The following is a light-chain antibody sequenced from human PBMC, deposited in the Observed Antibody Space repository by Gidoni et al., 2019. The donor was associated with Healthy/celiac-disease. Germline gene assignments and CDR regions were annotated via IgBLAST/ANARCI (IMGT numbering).Light chain of an antibody. CDR3: QQSYSTLTWT. CDR1: QSIGRY. CDR2: AAS. J-gene: IGKJ1*01. Sequence: IQMTQSPSSLSASVGDRVTITCRASQSIGRYLNWYQQKPGKAPKLLIYAASSLQSGVPSRFSGSGSGTDFTLTISSLQPEDFATYYCQQSYSTLTWTFGQGTKVEIK. V-gene: IGKV1-39*01.